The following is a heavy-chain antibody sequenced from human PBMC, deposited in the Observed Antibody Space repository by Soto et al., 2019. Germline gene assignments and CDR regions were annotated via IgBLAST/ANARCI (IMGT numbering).Heavy chain of an antibody. V-gene: IGHV4-39*01. CDR2: VYRDGST. J-gene: IGHJ4*02. Sequence: SETLSLTCTVSGGSVNSVSYYWGWVRQPPGKGLEWIGSVYRDGSTFNNPSLKSRLTISVDTSKSQFSLKLSSVTAADTAVYYCAKTHSTSGSSWFLFDLWGQGTLVTVSS. CDR1: GGSVNSVSYY. CDR3: AKTHSTSGSSWFLFDL. D-gene: IGHD3-22*01.